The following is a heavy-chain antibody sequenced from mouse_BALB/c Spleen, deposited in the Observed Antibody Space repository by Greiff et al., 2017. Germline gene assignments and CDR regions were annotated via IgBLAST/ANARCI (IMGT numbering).Heavy chain of an antibody. J-gene: IGHJ4*01. CDR3: ARPLYYAMDY. CDR2: ISSGSSTI. V-gene: IGHV5-17*02. Sequence: EVKLMESGGGLVQPGGSRKLSCAASGFTFSSFGMHWVRQAPEKGLEWVAYISSGSSTIYYADTVKGRFTISRDNPKNTLFLQMTSLRSEDTAMYYCARPLYYAMDYWGQGTSVTVSS. CDR1: GFTFSSFG.